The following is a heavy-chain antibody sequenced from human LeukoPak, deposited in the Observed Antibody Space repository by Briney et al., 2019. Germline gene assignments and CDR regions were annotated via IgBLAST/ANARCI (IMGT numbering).Heavy chain of an antibody. J-gene: IGHJ4*02. CDR3: ARFKSSGWYYFDN. Sequence: SSETLSLTCSVTGASVNRGYYHWSWIRQPPGKTLEWIGDIYATGTTSTRFSPSLLSRATISVDTSQNQFSLTLNSATAADTAVYFCARFKSSGWYYFDNWGQGITVIVSS. V-gene: IGHV4-61*01. D-gene: IGHD6-19*01. CDR2: IYATGTTST. CDR1: GASVNRGYYH.